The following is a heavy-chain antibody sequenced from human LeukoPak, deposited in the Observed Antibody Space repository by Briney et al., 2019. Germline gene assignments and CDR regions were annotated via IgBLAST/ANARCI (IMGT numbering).Heavy chain of an antibody. D-gene: IGHD5-24*01. J-gene: IGHJ4*02. CDR3: ARLDGYNIIFDY. CDR1: GGSISSYY. V-gene: IGHV4-59*01. CDR2: IYYSGST. Sequence: PSETLSLTCTVSGGSISSYYWSWIRQPPRKGLEWIGYIYYSGSTNYNPSLKSRVTISVDTSKNQFSLKLSSVTAADTAVYYCARLDGYNIIFDYWGQGTLVTVSS.